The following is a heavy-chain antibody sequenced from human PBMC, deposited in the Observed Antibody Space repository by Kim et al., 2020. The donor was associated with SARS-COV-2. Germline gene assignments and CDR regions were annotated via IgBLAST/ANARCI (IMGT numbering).Heavy chain of an antibody. CDR2: INTNTGNP. J-gene: IGHJ6*02. V-gene: IGHV7-4-1*02. D-gene: IGHD3-10*01. CDR1: GYTFTSYA. Sequence: ASVKVSCKASGYTFTSYAMNWVRQAPGQGLEWMGWINTNTGNPTYAQGFTGRFVFSLDTSVSTAYLQISSLKAEDTAVYYCARERRSITMVRGVITNYYYGLDVWGQGTTVTVSS. CDR3: ARERRSITMVRGVITNYYYGLDV.